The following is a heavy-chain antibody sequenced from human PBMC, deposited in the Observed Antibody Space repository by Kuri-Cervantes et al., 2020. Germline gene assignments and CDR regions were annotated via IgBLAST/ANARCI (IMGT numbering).Heavy chain of an antibody. J-gene: IGHJ4*02. CDR1: GFTFSSYS. D-gene: IGHD6-13*01. CDR3: AKNGFPYSSGWYEFNY. Sequence: GESLKISCAASGFTFSSYSMNWVRQAPGKGLEWVGRIKSKTDGGTTDYAAPVKGRFTISRDDSKNTLYLQMNSLRAEDTAVYYCAKNGFPYSSGWYEFNYWGQGTLVTVSS. V-gene: IGHV3-15*01. CDR2: IKSKTDGGTT.